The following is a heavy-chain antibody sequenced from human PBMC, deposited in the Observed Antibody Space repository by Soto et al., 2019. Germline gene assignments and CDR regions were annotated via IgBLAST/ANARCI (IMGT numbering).Heavy chain of an antibody. V-gene: IGHV3-23*01. CDR1: GFTFSSYA. CDR3: AKDRRRVRFIAAAVPDAFDI. CDR2: ISGSGGST. D-gene: IGHD6-13*01. Sequence: GGSLRLSCAASGFTFSSYAMSWVRQAPGKGLEWVSAISGSGGSTYYADSVKGRFTISRDNSKNTLYLQMNSLRAEDTAVYYCAKDRRRVRFIAAAVPDAFDIWGQGTMVTVSS. J-gene: IGHJ3*02.